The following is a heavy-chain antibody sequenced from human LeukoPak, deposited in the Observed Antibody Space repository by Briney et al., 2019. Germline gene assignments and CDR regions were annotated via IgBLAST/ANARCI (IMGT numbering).Heavy chain of an antibody. CDR1: GGSIRSYY. J-gene: IGHJ3*02. Sequence: SETLSLTCTVSGGSIRSYYWSWIRQPAGKGLEWIGRMYTSGSTNYNPSLKSRVTMSVETSKNQFSLKLSSVTAADTAVYYCARSALRDPYAFDIWGQGTMVTVSS. CDR2: MYTSGST. CDR3: ARSALRDPYAFDI. V-gene: IGHV4-4*07.